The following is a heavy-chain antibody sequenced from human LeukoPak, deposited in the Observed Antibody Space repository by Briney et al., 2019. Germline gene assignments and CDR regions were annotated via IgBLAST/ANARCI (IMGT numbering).Heavy chain of an antibody. V-gene: IGHV5-51*01. J-gene: IGHJ4*02. CDR2: IYPGDSDT. Sequence: GESLKISCKGSGYSFTSYWIGWVRQMPGKGLEWMGIIYPGDSDTRYSSSFQGQVTISADKSISTAYLQWSSLKASDTAMYYCARQSFGGYDSSGYYPSPFDYWGQGTLVTVSS. D-gene: IGHD3-22*01. CDR3: ARQSFGGYDSSGYYPSPFDY. CDR1: GYSFTSYW.